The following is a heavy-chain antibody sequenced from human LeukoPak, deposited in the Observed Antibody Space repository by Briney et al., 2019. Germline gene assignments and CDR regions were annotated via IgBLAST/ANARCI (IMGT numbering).Heavy chain of an antibody. CDR2: MSSSSSSSYT. CDR1: EFSFSDYS. V-gene: IGHV3-21*01. CDR3: ATNVGHYYDSRRENDS. Sequence: SGGSLRLSCTASEFSFSDYSMNWVRQAPGKGLEWVSTMSSSSSSSYTYYADSVKGRFTISRDNAKNSLYLQMNSLRAEDTAVYYCATNVGHYYDSRRENDSWGQGTLVTVSS. J-gene: IGHJ4*02. D-gene: IGHD3-22*01.